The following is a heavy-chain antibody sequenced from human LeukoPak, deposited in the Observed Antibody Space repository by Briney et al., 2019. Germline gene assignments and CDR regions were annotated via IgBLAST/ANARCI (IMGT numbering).Heavy chain of an antibody. D-gene: IGHD6-13*01. CDR1: GGFISSYY. V-gene: IGHV4-59*08. J-gene: IGHJ4*02. CDR2: IYYSGST. Sequence: PSETLSLTCTVSGGFISSYYWSWIRQPPGKGLEWIGNIYYSGSTNYNPSLKSRATISVDASKNQFSLKLSSVTAADTAVYYCARRGSSPTLDYWGQGTLVTVSS. CDR3: ARRGSSPTLDY.